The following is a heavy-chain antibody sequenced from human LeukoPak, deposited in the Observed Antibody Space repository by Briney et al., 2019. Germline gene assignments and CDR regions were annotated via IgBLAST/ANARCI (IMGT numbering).Heavy chain of an antibody. D-gene: IGHD3-22*01. CDR1: GDSISTSSYY. Sequence: SETLSLTCTVSGDSISTSSYYWGWLRQPRGKGLEWLVSIYYSGSTYYNPSLKSRVTISVDTSKNQFSLNLYSVTAADTAVFYCARSYYYDYRQIDYWGQGTLVTVSS. V-gene: IGHV4-39*01. CDR3: ARSYYYDYRQIDY. J-gene: IGHJ4*02. CDR2: IYYSGST.